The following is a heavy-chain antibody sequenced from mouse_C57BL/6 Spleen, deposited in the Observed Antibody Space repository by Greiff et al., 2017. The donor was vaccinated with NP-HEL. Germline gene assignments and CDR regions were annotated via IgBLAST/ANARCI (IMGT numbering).Heavy chain of an antibody. CDR1: GFTFSDYG. CDR3: AGYDGYYPAWFAY. V-gene: IGHV5-17*01. Sequence: EVKLEESGGGLVKPGGSLKLSCAASGFTFSDYGMHWVRQAPEKGLEWVAYISSGSSTIYYADTVKGRFTISRDNAKNTLFLQMTSLRSEDTAMYYCAGYDGYYPAWFAYWGQGTLVTVSA. D-gene: IGHD2-3*01. J-gene: IGHJ3*01. CDR2: ISSGSSTI.